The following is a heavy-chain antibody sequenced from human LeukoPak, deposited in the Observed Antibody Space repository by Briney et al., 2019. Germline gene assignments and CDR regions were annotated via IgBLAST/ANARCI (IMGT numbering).Heavy chain of an antibody. CDR3: ARTTEGGYTYDYFYYYYMDV. D-gene: IGHD5-18*01. CDR2: IYYSGST. Sequence: PSETLSLTCTVSGGSISNYYWSWIRQPPGKGLEWIGYIYYSGSTNYNPSLKSRVTISVDTSKNQFSLKLSSVTAADTAVYYCARTTEGGYTYDYFYYYYMDVWGKGTMVTISS. V-gene: IGHV4-59*01. J-gene: IGHJ6*03. CDR1: GGSISNYY.